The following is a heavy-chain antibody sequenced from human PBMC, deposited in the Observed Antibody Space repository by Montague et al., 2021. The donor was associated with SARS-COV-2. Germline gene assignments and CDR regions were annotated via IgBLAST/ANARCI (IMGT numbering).Heavy chain of an antibody. CDR1: GFSLSTRGVG. V-gene: IGHV2-5*02. D-gene: IGHD6-13*01. CDR3: AHTKAPAGDRWFDP. Sequence: PALVKPTQTLTLTCTFSGFSLSTRGVGVGWIRQPPGKALEWLALIYWDDDERYSPSLESRLTISKDNSKNQVVLTVTKMAPVDTATYYCAHTKAPAGDRWFDPWGQGTPVTVSS. J-gene: IGHJ5*02. CDR2: IYWDDDE.